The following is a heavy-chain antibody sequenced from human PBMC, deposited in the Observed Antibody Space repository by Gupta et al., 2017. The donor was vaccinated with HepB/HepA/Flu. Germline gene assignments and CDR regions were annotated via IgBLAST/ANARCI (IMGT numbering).Heavy chain of an antibody. V-gene: IGHV3-53*01. CDR2: IFSGGDT. Sequence: EVQLVESGGGLIQPGGSLTLSCAASGFTVSRNYMSWVRQAPGKGLEWVSIIFSGGDTYYADSVKGRFTISRDNSKNTLYLQMNSLRAEDTAVYYCARVLNWGEDYWGQGILVTVAS. J-gene: IGHJ4*02. CDR1: GFTVSRNY. CDR3: ARVLNWGEDY. D-gene: IGHD7-27*01.